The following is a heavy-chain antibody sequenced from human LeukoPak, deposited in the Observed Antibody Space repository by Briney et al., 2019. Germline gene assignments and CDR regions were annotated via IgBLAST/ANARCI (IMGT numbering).Heavy chain of an antibody. CDR3: ARGRLTYYCGSGQELDY. V-gene: IGHV4-34*01. Sequence: SETLSLTCAVYGGSFSGYYWSWIRQPPGKGLEWIGEINHSGSTNYNPSLKSRVTISVDTSKNQFSLKLSSVTAADTAVYYCARGRLTYYCGSGQELDYWGQGTLVTVSS. D-gene: IGHD3-10*01. J-gene: IGHJ4*02. CDR2: INHSGST. CDR1: GGSFSGYY.